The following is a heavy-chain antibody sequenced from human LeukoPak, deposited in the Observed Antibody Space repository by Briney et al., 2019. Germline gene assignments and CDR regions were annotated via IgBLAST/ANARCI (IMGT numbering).Heavy chain of an antibody. CDR1: GGSISSSSYY. J-gene: IGHJ4*02. CDR3: ARNFRWMFDY. D-gene: IGHD5-12*01. CDR2: IYYSGST. V-gene: IGHV4-39*07. Sequence: SETLSLTCTVSGGSISSSSYYWGWIRQPPGKGLEWIGSIYYSGSTYYNPSLKSRVTISVDTSKNQFSLKLSSVTAADTAVYYCARNFRWMFDYWGQGTLVTVSS.